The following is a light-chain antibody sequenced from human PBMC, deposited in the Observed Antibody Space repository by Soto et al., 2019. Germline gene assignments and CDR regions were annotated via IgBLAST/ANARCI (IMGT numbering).Light chain of an antibody. Sequence: QSALTQPPSVSGSPGQSVTISCTGTSSDVGSYNRVSWYQQPPGTAPKLMIYEVSNRPSGVPDRFSGSKSGNTASLTISGRQAEDEADYYCNSYTSSSTYVFGTGTKVTVI. V-gene: IGLV2-18*02. J-gene: IGLJ1*01. CDR1: SSDVGSYNR. CDR2: EVS. CDR3: NSYTSSSTYV.